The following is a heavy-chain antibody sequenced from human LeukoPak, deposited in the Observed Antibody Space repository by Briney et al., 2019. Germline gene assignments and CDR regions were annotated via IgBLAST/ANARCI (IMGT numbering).Heavy chain of an antibody. D-gene: IGHD3-9*01. Sequence: ASVKVSCKASGYTFTSYGISWVRQAPGQGLEWMGWISAYNGNTNYAQKLQGRVTMTTDTSTSTAYMELRSLRSDDTAVYYCARGPYYDILTGYYNSWYFDLWGRGTLVTGSS. J-gene: IGHJ2*01. CDR1: GYTFTSYG. CDR2: ISAYNGNT. CDR3: ARGPYYDILTGYYNSWYFDL. V-gene: IGHV1-18*01.